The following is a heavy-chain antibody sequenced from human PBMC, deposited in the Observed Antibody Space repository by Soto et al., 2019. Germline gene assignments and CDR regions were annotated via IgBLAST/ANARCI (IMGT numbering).Heavy chain of an antibody. CDR2: ISSSSSTK. Sequence: GGYLRQSFQTSGFTFRTYSMNWIRQAPGKGLECVSYISSSSSTKYSADSEQGLITISRDNAKNSLYLQMNSLRDEDTAVYYCARVWNDVNYYYYGMDVWGQGT. J-gene: IGHJ6*02. V-gene: IGHV3-48*02. CDR1: GFTFRTYS. CDR3: ARVWNDVNYYYYGMDV. D-gene: IGHD1-1*01.